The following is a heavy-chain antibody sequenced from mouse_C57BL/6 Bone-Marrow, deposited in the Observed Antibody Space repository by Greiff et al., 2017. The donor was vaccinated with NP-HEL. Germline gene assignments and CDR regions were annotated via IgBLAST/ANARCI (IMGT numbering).Heavy chain of an antibody. V-gene: IGHV2-3*01. CDR2: IWGDGST. CDR1: GFSLTSYG. D-gene: IGHD1-1*02. J-gene: IGHJ3*02. CDR3: AKWCGSLAG. Sequence: VKLVESGPGLVAPSQSLSITCTVSGFSLTSYGVSWVRQPPGKGLEWLGVIWGDGSTNYNSALISSLSISKDNSKSQVVLRRNSLQTDYTATYYCAKWCGSLAGWCQGTLVTGSA.